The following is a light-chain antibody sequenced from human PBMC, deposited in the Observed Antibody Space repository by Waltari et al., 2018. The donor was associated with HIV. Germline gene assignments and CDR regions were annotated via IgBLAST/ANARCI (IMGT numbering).Light chain of an antibody. CDR1: PTLLHSNGCIY. Sequence: IVMTQSPLSLPVTPGAPGSLTCRTSPTLLHSNGCIYLDWYLQKPGQSPQLLIYLDANRASGVADRFSGSGSGTDLTMKISRVEAEDVGIYYCMQARQTPPWTFGQGTKVEIK. J-gene: IGKJ1*01. V-gene: IGKV2-28*01. CDR2: LDA. CDR3: MQARQTPPWT.